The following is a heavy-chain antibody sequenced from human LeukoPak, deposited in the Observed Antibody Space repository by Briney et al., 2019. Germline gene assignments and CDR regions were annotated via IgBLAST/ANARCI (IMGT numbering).Heavy chain of an antibody. CDR2: IYHSGKT. CDR3: ARATFDKNTEFKLRFLEWDRYYFDY. CDR1: GYPISSGFY. Sequence: SETLSLTCTVSGYPISSGFYWGWFRQPPGKGLEWIGSIYHSGKTYYNPSLKSRVTISVDTSKNQFSLKLSSVTAADTAVYYCARATFDKNTEFKLRFLEWDRYYFDYWGQGTLVTVSS. J-gene: IGHJ4*02. D-gene: IGHD3-3*01. V-gene: IGHV4-38-2*02.